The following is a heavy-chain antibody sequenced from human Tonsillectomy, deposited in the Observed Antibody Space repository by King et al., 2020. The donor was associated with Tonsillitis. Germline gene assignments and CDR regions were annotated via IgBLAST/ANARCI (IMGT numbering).Heavy chain of an antibody. Sequence: QLVQSGAEVKKPGASVKVSCKASGYTFTSNDITWVRQAPGQGLEWLGWVNPDADFPVYAQKSQGRVTMSSSISKTTAYMERSSLTSQDTAIYYCARVRPDSGGWFSYFDYWGQGSLVTVSS. D-gene: IGHD6-19*01. V-gene: IGHV1-8*01. CDR2: VNPDADFP. J-gene: IGHJ4*02. CDR1: GYTFTSND. CDR3: ARVRPDSGGWFSYFDY.